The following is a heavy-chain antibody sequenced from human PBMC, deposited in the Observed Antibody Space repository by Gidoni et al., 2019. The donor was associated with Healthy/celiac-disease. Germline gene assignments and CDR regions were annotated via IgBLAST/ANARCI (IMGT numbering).Heavy chain of an antibody. CDR3: AKTLGYCSSTSCYAFDY. Sequence: EVQLLESGGGLAQPGGSLRLSCAASGFTFSSYAMGWVRQAPGKGLEWVSAISGSGGSTYYADSVKGRFTISRDNSKNTLYLQMNSLRAEDTAVYYCAKTLGYCSSTSCYAFDYWGQGTLVTVSS. CDR1: GFTFSSYA. CDR2: ISGSGGST. J-gene: IGHJ4*02. V-gene: IGHV3-23*01. D-gene: IGHD2-2*01.